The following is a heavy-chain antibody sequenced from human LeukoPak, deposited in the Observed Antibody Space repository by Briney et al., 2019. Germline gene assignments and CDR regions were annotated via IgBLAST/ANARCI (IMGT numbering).Heavy chain of an antibody. CDR2: ISWSGDRM. CDR1: GFTFEDHV. J-gene: IGHJ4*02. V-gene: IGHV3-9*01. CDR3: EKDLGGSATPV. Sequence: GGSLRLSCAASGFTFEDHVMHWVRQAPGKGLEWVSSISWSGDRMGYADAVKGRFTISRDNAKNSLFLQMNSLRVEDTALYYCEKDLGGSATPVWGQGTLVTVSS. D-gene: IGHD2-15*01.